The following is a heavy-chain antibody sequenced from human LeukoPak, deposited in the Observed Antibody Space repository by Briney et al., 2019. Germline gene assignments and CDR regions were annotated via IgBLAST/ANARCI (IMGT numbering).Heavy chain of an antibody. J-gene: IGHJ4*03. D-gene: IGHD3-16*01. Sequence: ASVKVSCKASGDTFTDYFIHWVRQAPGQGLEWLGRINPDSGGTNSAQRFQGRLTMTRDTSLTTAYMELSRLTSDDTAVYYCARERQQQGEDYWGQGTTVTVSS. V-gene: IGHV1-2*06. CDR3: ARERQQQGEDY. CDR1: GDTFTDYF. CDR2: INPDSGGT.